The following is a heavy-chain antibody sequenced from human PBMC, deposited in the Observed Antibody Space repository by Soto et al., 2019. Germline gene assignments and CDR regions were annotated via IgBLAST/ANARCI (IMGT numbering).Heavy chain of an antibody. J-gene: IGHJ4*02. Sequence: EVQLVESGGGLVQPGGSLRISCAASGFTFTDYWMAWVRQAPGKGLEWVANLNKAGSERNYVDSVKGRFTISRDNAKNSVYLQLNSLRAEDTAVYYCARDKFSGTYYVKGVTYFFDYWGKGALVTVSS. CDR2: LNKAGSER. V-gene: IGHV3-7*03. D-gene: IGHD1-26*01. CDR1: GFTFTDYW. CDR3: ARDKFSGTYYVKGVTYFFDY.